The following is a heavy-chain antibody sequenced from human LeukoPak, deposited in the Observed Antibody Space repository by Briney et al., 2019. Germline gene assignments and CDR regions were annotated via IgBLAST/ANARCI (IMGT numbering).Heavy chain of an antibody. CDR3: ARGRSTGYPYYFEY. J-gene: IGHJ4*02. V-gene: IGHV1-8*03. CDR2: MNANSGST. CDR1: GYTFTSYD. Sequence: ASVKVSCKASGYTFTSYDISWVRQAPGQGLEWMGWMNANSGSTGYAQKLQGRVTITTNTSISTAYMELSGLRSEDTAVYYCARGRSTGYPYYFEYWGQGTLVTVSS. D-gene: IGHD5-12*01.